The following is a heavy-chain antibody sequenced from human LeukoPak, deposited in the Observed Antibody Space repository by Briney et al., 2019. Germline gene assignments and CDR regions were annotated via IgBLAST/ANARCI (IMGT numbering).Heavy chain of an antibody. CDR2: ISWNSSSI. J-gene: IGHJ4*02. Sequence: PGRSLRLSCAASGFTFDDYAMHWVRQAPGKGLEWVSGISWNSSSIGYADSVKGRFTISRDNSKNTLYLQMNSLRAEDTAVYYCAKGDTAMGFDYWGQGTLVTVSS. CDR3: AKGDTAMGFDY. D-gene: IGHD5-18*01. CDR1: GFTFDDYA. V-gene: IGHV3-9*01.